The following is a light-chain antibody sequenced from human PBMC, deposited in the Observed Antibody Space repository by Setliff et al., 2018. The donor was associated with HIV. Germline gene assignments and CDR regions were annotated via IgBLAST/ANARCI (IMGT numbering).Light chain of an antibody. CDR3: STRDDGLSAIV. CDR2: DNN. Sequence: QSVLTQPPSVSAAPGQKVPISCSGGTSNIGNNFVSWYQHVPGAAPKLLIYDNNKRPSGIPDRISGSKSGTSATLDISGLQTGDEAEYYCSTRDDGLSAIVFGGGTKVTVL. CDR1: TSNIGNNF. V-gene: IGLV1-51*01. J-gene: IGLJ2*01.